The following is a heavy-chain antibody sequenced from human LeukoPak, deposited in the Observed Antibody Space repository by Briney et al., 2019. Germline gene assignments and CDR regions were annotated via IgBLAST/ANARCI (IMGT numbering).Heavy chain of an antibody. D-gene: IGHD2-15*01. Sequence: GGSLRLSCAASGFTFSSYSMNWVRQAPGKGLEWVSSISSSSYIYYADSVKGRFTISRDNAKNSLYLQMNSLRAEDTAVYYCARVLYEVAPDYWGQGTLVTVSS. CDR1: GFTFSSYS. CDR2: ISSSSYI. CDR3: ARVLYEVAPDY. J-gene: IGHJ4*02. V-gene: IGHV3-21*01.